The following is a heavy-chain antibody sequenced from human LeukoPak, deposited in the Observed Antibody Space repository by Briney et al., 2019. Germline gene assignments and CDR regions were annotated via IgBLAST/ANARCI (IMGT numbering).Heavy chain of an antibody. CDR2: ISSSGNII. J-gene: IGHJ4*02. Sequence: PGRSLRLSCTASGFTFGDYAMSWFRQAPGKGLERVSYISSSGNIIYYADSVKGRFTISRDNAKNSLYLQMNSLRAEDTAVYYCARTRSDYRVYWGQGTLVTVSS. V-gene: IGHV3-48*03. D-gene: IGHD4-17*01. CDR3: ARTRSDYRVY. CDR1: GFTFGDYA.